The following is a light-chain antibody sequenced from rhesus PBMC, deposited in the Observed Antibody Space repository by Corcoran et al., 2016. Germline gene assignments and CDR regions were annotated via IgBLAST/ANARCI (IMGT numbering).Light chain of an antibody. CDR1: QSVGSN. J-gene: IGKJ1*01. CDR3: QQSSNLWT. Sequence: ETVVTQSPATLSLSPGERATLSCRASQSVGSNLAWYQQQPGQAPRLLIYGASSRATGIPDRFSGSGSGTDFPLTISSLEPEDIGVYYCQQSSNLWTFGQGAKVEIK. V-gene: IGKV3-24*04. CDR2: GAS.